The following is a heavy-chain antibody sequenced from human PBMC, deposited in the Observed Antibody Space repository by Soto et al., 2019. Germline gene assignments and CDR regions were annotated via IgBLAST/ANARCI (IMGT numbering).Heavy chain of an antibody. CDR3: TTDRPFSRVGVIVT. D-gene: IGHD3-16*02. Sequence: EVQLVESGGGLIKPGGSVRLSCVVSGSTFSNLWMTWVLQAPGKGLEWVGRIKSNVNGGTTDYAAPVKGRFTISRDDSKDTLYLEMNSRKTEDTAVYYCTTDRPFSRVGVIVTWGQGSMVTVSS. J-gene: IGHJ3*01. CDR2: IKSNVNGGTT. V-gene: IGHV3-15*01. CDR1: GSTFSNLW.